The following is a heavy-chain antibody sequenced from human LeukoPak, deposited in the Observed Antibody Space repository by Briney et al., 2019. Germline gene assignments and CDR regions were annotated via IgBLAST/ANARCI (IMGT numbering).Heavy chain of an antibody. Sequence: PSETLSLTCDVYGGSFSGYYWSWIRQPPEKGLEWIGEINHSGSTNYNPSLKSRVTISVDTSKNQFSLKLSSVTAADTAVYYCARIKAYYYEGFDYWGQGTLVTVSS. CDR1: GGSFSGYY. V-gene: IGHV4-34*01. CDR2: INHSGST. J-gene: IGHJ4*02. D-gene: IGHD3-22*01. CDR3: ARIKAYYYEGFDY.